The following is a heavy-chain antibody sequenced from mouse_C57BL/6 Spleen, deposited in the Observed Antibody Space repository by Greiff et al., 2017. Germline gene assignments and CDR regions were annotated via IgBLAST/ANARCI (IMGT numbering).Heavy chain of an antibody. Sequence: QVQLQQSGPELVKPGASVKISCKASGYSFTSYYITWVKQRPGPGLEWIGWIYPGSGNTKYNEKFKGKATLTADTSSSTAYMQLSSLTSEDSAVYYCARDLNDGAMDYWGQGTSVTVSS. V-gene: IGHV1-66*01. J-gene: IGHJ4*01. CDR2: IYPGSGNT. CDR3: ARDLNDGAMDY. D-gene: IGHD2-3*01. CDR1: GYSFTSYY.